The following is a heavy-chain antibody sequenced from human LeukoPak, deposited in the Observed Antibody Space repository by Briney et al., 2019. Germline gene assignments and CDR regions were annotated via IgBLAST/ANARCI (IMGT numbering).Heavy chain of an antibody. CDR3: AKGNNSRATSFDY. V-gene: IGHV3-23*01. D-gene: IGHD2/OR15-2a*01. J-gene: IGHJ4*02. CDR1: GFTFSSYI. Sequence: GGSLRLSCAASGFTFSSYIMSWVRQAPGKGLEWVSSITASGRSTYYADSVRGRFTISRDNSKNTLYVQLNSLRGEDTAVYYCAKGNNSRATSFDYWGQGTLVTVSS. CDR2: ITASGRST.